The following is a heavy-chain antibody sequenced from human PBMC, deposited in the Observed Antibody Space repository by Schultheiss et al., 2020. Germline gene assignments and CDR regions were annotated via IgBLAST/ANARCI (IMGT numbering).Heavy chain of an antibody. Sequence: SETLSLTCTVSGGSISSGGYYWSWIRQPPGKGLEWIGYIYYSGSTNYNPSLKSRVTISVDTSKNQFSLKLSSVTAADTAVYYCAIAPYSSGWYPFDYWGQGTLVTVYS. CDR1: GGSISSGGYY. J-gene: IGHJ4*02. CDR3: AIAPYSSGWYPFDY. CDR2: IYYSGST. D-gene: IGHD6-19*01. V-gene: IGHV4-61*08.